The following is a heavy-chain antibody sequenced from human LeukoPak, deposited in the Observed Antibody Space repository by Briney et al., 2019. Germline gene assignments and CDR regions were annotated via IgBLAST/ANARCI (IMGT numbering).Heavy chain of an antibody. CDR2: INHSGTT. J-gene: IGHJ4*02. V-gene: IGHV4-39*07. CDR3: ARRDYDGSARDYRSFNY. CDR1: GGSISSSSYY. D-gene: IGHD3-10*01. Sequence: PSETLSLTCTVSGGSISSSSYYWGWIRQPPGKGLEWIGEINHSGTTHFNPSLKSRVTILVDKPKNQFSLRLSSVIAADTAIYYCARRDYDGSARDYRSFNYWGQGFLVTVSS.